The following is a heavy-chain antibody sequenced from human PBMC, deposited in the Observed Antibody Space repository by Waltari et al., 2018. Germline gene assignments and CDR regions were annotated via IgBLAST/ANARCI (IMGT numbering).Heavy chain of an antibody. CDR2: IYPGDSDT. J-gene: IGHJ4*02. Sequence: EVQLVQSGAEVKKPGESLKISCKGSGYSFTSYWIGWVRQMPGKGLEWMGIIYPGDSDTRYSPSFQGQVTISADKSISTAYLQWSSLKASDTAMYYCARGGRYYYDSSGLIYYFDYWGQGTLVTVSS. CDR1: GYSFTSYW. D-gene: IGHD3-22*01. V-gene: IGHV5-51*01. CDR3: ARGGRYYYDSSGLIYYFDY.